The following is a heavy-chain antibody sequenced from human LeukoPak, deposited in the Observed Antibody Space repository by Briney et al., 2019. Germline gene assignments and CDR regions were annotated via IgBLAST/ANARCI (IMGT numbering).Heavy chain of an antibody. CDR3: ARLLPRSTAGTTCMDV. CDR1: GGSISGYY. Sequence: SSETLSLTCTVSGGSISGYYWNWIRQPPGKGLEWIGYIYYSGSTNYNPSLKSRVTISVDRSKNQFSLKLTSVTAADTAVYYCARLLPRSTAGTTCMDVWGKGTTVTVSS. D-gene: IGHD6-13*01. CDR2: IYYSGST. J-gene: IGHJ6*03. V-gene: IGHV4-59*08.